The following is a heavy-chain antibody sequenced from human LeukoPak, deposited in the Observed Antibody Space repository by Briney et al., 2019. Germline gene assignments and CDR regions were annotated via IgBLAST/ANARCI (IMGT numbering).Heavy chain of an antibody. J-gene: IGHJ6*02. V-gene: IGHV3-21*01. Sequence: PGGSLRLSCAASGFTFSSYGMGWVRQAPGKGLEWVSSISGSSSYIYYADSVKGRFTISRDNAKKSLYLQMSSLRAEDTAVYYCAFYYYYGMDVWGQGTTVTVSS. CDR3: AFYYYYGMDV. CDR2: ISGSSSYI. CDR1: GFTFSSYG.